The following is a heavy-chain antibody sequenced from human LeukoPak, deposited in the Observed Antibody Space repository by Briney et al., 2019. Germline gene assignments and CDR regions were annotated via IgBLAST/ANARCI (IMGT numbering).Heavy chain of an antibody. CDR1: GYTFIAKD. CDR3: AITSWATLNAFDL. J-gene: IGHJ3*01. Sequence: SVKASCKASGYTFIAKDMDGGPKGPGQGLEWMGWINPNTGGTNYAPAFQGRVPMTRDTSITTASMKMRRLRSQDTAVINCAITSWATLNAFDLWGQGTVVTVSP. CDR2: INPNTGGT. V-gene: IGHV1-2*02.